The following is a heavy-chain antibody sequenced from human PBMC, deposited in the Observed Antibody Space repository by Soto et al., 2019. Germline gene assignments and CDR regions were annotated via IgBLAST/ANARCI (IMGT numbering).Heavy chain of an antibody. J-gene: IGHJ6*03. CDR3: TTGSHDFWSGYYTRYYYYYMDV. V-gene: IGHV3-15*01. D-gene: IGHD3-3*01. CDR2: IKSKTDGGTT. CDR1: GFTFSNAW. Sequence: PGGSLRLSCAASGFTFSNAWMSWVRQAPGKGLEWVGRIKSKTDGGTTDYAAPVKGRFTISRDDSKNTLYLQMNSLKTEDTAVYYCTTGSHDFWSGYYTRYYYYYMDVWGKGTTVTVSS.